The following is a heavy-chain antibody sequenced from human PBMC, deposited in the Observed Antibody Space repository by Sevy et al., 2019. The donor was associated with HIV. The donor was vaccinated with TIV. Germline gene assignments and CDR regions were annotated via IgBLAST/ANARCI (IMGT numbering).Heavy chain of an antibody. J-gene: IGHJ4*02. CDR3: VRDDRDGYFEH. V-gene: IGHV1-2*02. CDR2: INPDSGDP. CDR1: GYTFTGYY. Sequence: ASVKVSCKASGYTFTGYYMHWMRQAPGQGLEWMGWINPDSGDPTYAQKFQGRVTLTRDTSINTAYMDLRRLKSDDTAVYYCVRDDRDGYFEHWGQGTLVTVSS.